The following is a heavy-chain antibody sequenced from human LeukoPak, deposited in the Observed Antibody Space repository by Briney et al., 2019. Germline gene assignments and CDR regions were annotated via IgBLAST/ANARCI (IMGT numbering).Heavy chain of an antibody. D-gene: IGHD2-2*01. V-gene: IGHV3-30-3*01. Sequence: GRSLRLSCAASGFTFSSYAMHWVRQAPGKGLECVAVISYDGSNKYYADSVKGRFTISRDNSKNTLYLQMNSLRAEDTAVYYCARRACSSTSCYFDYWGQGTLVTVSS. CDR2: ISYDGSNK. J-gene: IGHJ4*02. CDR1: GFTFSSYA. CDR3: ARRACSSTSCYFDY.